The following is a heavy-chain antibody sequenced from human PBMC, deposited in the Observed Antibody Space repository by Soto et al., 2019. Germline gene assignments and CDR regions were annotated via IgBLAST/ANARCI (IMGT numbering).Heavy chain of an antibody. V-gene: IGHV3-21*01. CDR1: GFSFNSFN. D-gene: IGHD2-8*01. CDR3: ARDLGLLKSMFDY. CDR2: ISVSGDNI. J-gene: IGHJ4*02. Sequence: PGGSLRLSCLASGFSFNSFNMNWVRRAPGRGLEWVASISVSGDNIYYGDSMQGRFTISRDNSKRSVFLDLNSLRVEDTAVYSWARDLGLLKSMFDYWGQGTLVTVSS.